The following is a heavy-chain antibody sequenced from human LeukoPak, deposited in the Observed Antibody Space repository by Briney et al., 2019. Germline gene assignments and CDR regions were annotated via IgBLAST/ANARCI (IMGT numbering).Heavy chain of an antibody. Sequence: ASVKVSCKASGYTFTSYVISWVRQAPGQGLEWMGWISAYNGNTNYAQKLQGRVTMTTDTSTSTAYMELRSLRSDDTAVYYCARSYYYDSSGYPFDYRGQGTLVTVSS. D-gene: IGHD3-22*01. CDR2: ISAYNGNT. V-gene: IGHV1-18*01. J-gene: IGHJ4*02. CDR3: ARSYYYDSSGYPFDY. CDR1: GYTFTSYV.